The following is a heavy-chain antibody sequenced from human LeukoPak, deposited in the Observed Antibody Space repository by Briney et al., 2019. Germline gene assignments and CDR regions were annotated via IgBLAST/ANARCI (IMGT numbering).Heavy chain of an antibody. CDR1: GYTFPTYA. J-gene: IGHJ5*02. CDR3: ARVYSSSSYNWFDP. Sequence: ASVKVSCKASGYTFPTYAMYWVRQAPGERLEWMGWINAGNGNTKHSQKFQGRVTITRDTSASTAYMELSSLRSEDTAVYYCARVYSSSSYNWFDPWGQGTLVTVSS. CDR2: INAGNGNT. D-gene: IGHD6-13*01. V-gene: IGHV1-3*01.